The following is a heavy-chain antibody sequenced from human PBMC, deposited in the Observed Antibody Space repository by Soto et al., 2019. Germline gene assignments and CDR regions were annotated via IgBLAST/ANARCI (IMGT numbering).Heavy chain of an antibody. CDR2: ISGSGGST. CDR3: AKLFGDYDYYYSYYMDV. J-gene: IGHJ6*03. D-gene: IGHD4-17*01. Sequence: GGLMRVSWVASGFTCGGHAMLWVRQATGKGLEWVSAISGSGGSTYYADSVKGRFTISRDNSKNTLYLQMNSLRAEDTAVYYCAKLFGDYDYYYSYYMDVWGKGPTVTVSS. V-gene: IGHV3-23*01. CDR1: GFTCGGHA.